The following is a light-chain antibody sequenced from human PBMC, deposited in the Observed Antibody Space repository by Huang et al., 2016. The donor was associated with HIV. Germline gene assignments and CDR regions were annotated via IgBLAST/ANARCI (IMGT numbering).Light chain of an antibody. CDR3: QQYNDWPPWT. Sequence: EIVMTQSPATLYVSPGERATLSCRASQSVSSNLAWYQQKFGQAPRLLIYGASTRATGIPGRFSGCWSGTEFTLTISSLQSEDFALYYCQQYNDWPPWTFGQGTKVEIK. V-gene: IGKV3-15*01. CDR2: GAS. CDR1: QSVSSN. J-gene: IGKJ1*01.